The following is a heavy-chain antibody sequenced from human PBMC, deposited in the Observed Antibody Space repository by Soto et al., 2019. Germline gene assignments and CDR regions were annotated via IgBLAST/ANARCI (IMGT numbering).Heavy chain of an antibody. J-gene: IGHJ6*02. CDR2: ISGSGGST. CDR1: GFTFSSYA. CDR3: AKRQGNVHNTAPFGMDV. V-gene: IGHV3-23*01. Sequence: EVQLLESGGGLVQPGGSLRLSCAASGFTFSSYAMSWVRQAPGKGLEWVSAISGSGGSTYYADSVKGRFTISRDNSKNKLHLQMHSVRAEDTAVYYCAKRQGNVHNTAPFGMDVWGQGTTVTVSS. D-gene: IGHD1-1*01.